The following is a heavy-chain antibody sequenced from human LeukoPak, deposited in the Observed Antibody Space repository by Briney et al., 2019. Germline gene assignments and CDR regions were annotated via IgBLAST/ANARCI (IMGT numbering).Heavy chain of an antibody. J-gene: IGHJ6*02. CDR1: GGSISSGGYY. Sequence: SETLSLTRTVSGGSISSGGYYWSWIRQHPGKGLEWIGYIYYSGSTYYNPSLKSRVTISVDTSKNQFSLKLSSVTAADTAVYYCARDKKRGYCSSTSCYTNSYYYYGMDVWGQGTTVTVSS. V-gene: IGHV4-31*03. CDR3: ARDKKRGYCSSTSCYTNSYYYYGMDV. D-gene: IGHD2-2*02. CDR2: IYYSGST.